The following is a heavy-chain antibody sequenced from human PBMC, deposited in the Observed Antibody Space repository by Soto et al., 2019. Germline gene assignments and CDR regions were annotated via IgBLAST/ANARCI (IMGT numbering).Heavy chain of an antibody. V-gene: IGHV3-21*01. CDR2: ISSSSSYI. CDR1: GFTFSSYS. J-gene: IGHJ3*02. D-gene: IGHD3-16*01. CDR3: ARDLGARLGELVGAFDI. Sequence: PGGSLRLSCAASGFTFSSYSMNWVRQAPGKGLEWVSSISSSSSYIYCADSVKGRFTISRDNAKNSLYLQMNSLRAEDTAVYYCARDLGARLGELVGAFDIWGQGTMVTVSS.